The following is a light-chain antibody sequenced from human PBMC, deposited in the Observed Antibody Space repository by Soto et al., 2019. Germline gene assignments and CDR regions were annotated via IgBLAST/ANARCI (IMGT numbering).Light chain of an antibody. V-gene: IGLV4-69*01. CDR1: SGHSSYA. Sequence: QLVLTQSPSASASLGASVKLTCTLSSGHSSYAIAWHQQQPEKGPRYLMKLNSDGSHSKGDGIPDRFSGSSSGAERYLTISRLQSLDEADYYCQTWGTGIWVFGGGTTRTVL. J-gene: IGLJ3*02. CDR3: QTWGTGIWV. CDR2: LNSDGSH.